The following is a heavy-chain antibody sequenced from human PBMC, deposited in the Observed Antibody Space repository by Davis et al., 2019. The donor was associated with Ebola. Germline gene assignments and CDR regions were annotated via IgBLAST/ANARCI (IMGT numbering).Heavy chain of an antibody. Sequence: PGGSLRLSCAASGFTFSSYAMSWVRQAPGKGLEWVSAISGSGGSTYYADSVKGRFTISRDNSKNTLYLQMSSLRAEDTAVYYCVKASGRFLEWFLYGMDVWGQGTTVTVSS. D-gene: IGHD3-3*01. V-gene: IGHV3-23*01. CDR1: GFTFSSYA. J-gene: IGHJ6*02. CDR2: ISGSGGST. CDR3: VKASGRFLEWFLYGMDV.